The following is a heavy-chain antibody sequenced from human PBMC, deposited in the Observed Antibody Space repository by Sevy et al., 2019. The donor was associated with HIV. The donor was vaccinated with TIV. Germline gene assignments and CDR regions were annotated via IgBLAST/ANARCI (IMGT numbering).Heavy chain of an antibody. CDR2: INPDTGNT. J-gene: IGHJ4*02. D-gene: IGHD4-17*01. Sequence: ASVKGSCKASGYTFTGYGISWLRQAPGQGPEWMGWINPDTGNTNFTRHFRDRVTLTTDTSTSTAYMEVRSLKSDDTAVYFCARGAFGDLLYWGQGTPVTVSS. V-gene: IGHV1-18*04. CDR3: ARGAFGDLLY. CDR1: GYTFTGYG.